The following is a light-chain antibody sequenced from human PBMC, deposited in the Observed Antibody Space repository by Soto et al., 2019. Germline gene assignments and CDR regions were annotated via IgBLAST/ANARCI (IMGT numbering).Light chain of an antibody. CDR2: DAY. Sequence: DIQLTQSPPSLSASEGDRVTITCQASHDIKNYLNWYQQKPGKAPKLLIYDAYNLERGVPSRFSGSGTGTDFTCTIGSLQPEDVATYYCQQFDFLPPYTFGQGTKVDIK. CDR1: HDIKNY. J-gene: IGKJ2*01. V-gene: IGKV1-33*01. CDR3: QQFDFLPPYT.